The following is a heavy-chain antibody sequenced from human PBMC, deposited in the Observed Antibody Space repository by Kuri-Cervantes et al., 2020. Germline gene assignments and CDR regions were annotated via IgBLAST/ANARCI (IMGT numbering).Heavy chain of an antibody. D-gene: IGHD3-22*01. CDR3: AKGVVVTRYGMDV. J-gene: IGHJ6*02. CDR1: GFTFDGYA. CDR2: ISWNSGSI. Sequence: GGSLRLSCAASGFTFDGYAMHWVRQAPGKGLEWVSGISWNSGSIGYADSVKGRFTISRDNAKNSLYLQMNSLRAEDTALYYCAKGVVVTRYGMDVWGQGTTVTVSS. V-gene: IGHV3-9*01.